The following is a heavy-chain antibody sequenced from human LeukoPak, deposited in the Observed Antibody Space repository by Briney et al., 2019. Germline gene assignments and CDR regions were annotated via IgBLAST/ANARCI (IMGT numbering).Heavy chain of an antibody. CDR2: VYYSGST. CDR1: GGSISSYY. V-gene: IGHV4-59*08. Sequence: SETLSLTCTVSGGSISSYYWSWIRQPPGKGLEWIGYVYYSGSTNYNPSLKSRVTISVDTSKNQFSLKLSSVTAADTAVYYCARLGDYYGSGSHPYYYYGMDVWGQGTTVTVSS. J-gene: IGHJ6*02. CDR3: ARLGDYYGSGSHPYYYYGMDV. D-gene: IGHD3-10*01.